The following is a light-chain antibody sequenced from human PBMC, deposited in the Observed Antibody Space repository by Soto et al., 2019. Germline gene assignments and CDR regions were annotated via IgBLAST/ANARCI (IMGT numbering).Light chain of an antibody. V-gene: IGLV2-14*01. CDR3: SSYTSSSTRV. CDR2: EVS. J-gene: IGLJ2*01. Sequence: QSALTQPASVSGSPGQPITISCSGTSSDVGGYNYVSWYQQHPGKAPKLMIYEVSNRPSGVSDRFFGSKFGNTASLTISGLQPEDEADYFCSSYTSSSTRVFGGGTKLTVL. CDR1: SSDVGGYNY.